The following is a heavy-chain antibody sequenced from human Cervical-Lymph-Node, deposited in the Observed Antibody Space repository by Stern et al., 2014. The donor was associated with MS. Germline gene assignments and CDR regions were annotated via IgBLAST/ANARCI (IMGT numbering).Heavy chain of an antibody. Sequence: EVQLVESGAEVKKPGESLRISCKGSGHSFTAYWIAWLRQTPGKGLEWMGNIYFGDSDPRYSPSFQGHVTMSVDKSIATAYLQWSSLNSSDTAIYYCATWAPPHNWFDPWGQGTLVTVSS. J-gene: IGHJ5*02. V-gene: IGHV5-51*03. CDR2: IYFGDSDP. CDR3: ATWAPPHNWFDP. D-gene: IGHD7-27*01. CDR1: GHSFTAYW.